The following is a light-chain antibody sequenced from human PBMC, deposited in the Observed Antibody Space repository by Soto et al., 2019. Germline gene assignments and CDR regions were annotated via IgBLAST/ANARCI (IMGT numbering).Light chain of an antibody. CDR2: TVT. J-gene: IGLJ1*01. V-gene: IGLV2-11*01. CDR3: CSYTRSPSYA. CDR1: SSDVGGYNY. Sequence: QSALTQPRSVSGSPGQSVTISCTGTSSDVGGYNYVSWYQQHPGKAPKLMIYTVTKRPSGVPDRFSGSKSDNTASLTISGLQAVDEADHYCCSYTRSPSYAFGTWTKVTV.